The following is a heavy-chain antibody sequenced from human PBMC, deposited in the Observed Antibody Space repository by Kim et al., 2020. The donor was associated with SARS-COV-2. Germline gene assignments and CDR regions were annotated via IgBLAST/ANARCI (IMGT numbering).Heavy chain of an antibody. D-gene: IGHD6-13*01. CDR3: ARGIAAAEDGGMDV. J-gene: IGHJ6*02. Sequence: SETLSLTCTVSGGSISSGSYYWSWIRQPAGKGLEWIGRIYTSGSTNYNPSLKSRVTISVDTSKNQFSLKLSSVTAADTAVYYCARGIAAAEDGGMDVWGQGTTVTVSS. CDR1: GGSISSGSYY. CDR2: IYTSGST. V-gene: IGHV4-61*02.